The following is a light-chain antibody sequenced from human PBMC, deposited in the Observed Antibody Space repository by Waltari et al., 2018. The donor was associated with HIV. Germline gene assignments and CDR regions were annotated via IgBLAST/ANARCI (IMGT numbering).Light chain of an antibody. CDR1: SSDVGGYNS. CDR3: KSKTSSSTPCV. J-gene: IGLJ1*01. CDR2: DVS. Sequence: QSALTQPASVSGSPGQSITISCTGTSSDVGGYNSVAWYQQHPGKAPTIISYDVSNRPSGVPYRFSCSKSGNTASRTISGLQAEDEADYYCKSKTSSSTPCVFGTGTKVTVL. V-gene: IGLV2-14*03.